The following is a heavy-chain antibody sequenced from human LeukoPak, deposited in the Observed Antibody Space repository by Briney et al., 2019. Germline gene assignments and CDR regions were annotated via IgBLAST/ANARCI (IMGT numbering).Heavy chain of an antibody. V-gene: IGHV4-31*03. CDR2: IYYSGST. CDR1: GGSISSGGYY. J-gene: IGHJ2*01. D-gene: IGHD2-15*01. Sequence: KPSQTLSLTCTVSGGSISSGGYYWSWIRQHPGKGLEWIGYIYYSGSTYYNPSLKSRVTISVDTSKNQFSLKLSSVTAADTAVYYCARDRVVAATYWYFDLWGRGTLVTVSS. CDR3: ARDRVVAATYWYFDL.